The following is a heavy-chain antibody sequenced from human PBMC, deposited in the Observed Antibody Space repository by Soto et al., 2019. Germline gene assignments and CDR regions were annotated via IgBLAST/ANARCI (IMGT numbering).Heavy chain of an antibody. V-gene: IGHV3-23*01. D-gene: IGHD4-17*01. CDR2: ISGSGGST. Sequence: GGSLRLSCAASGFTFSSYAMSWVRQAPGKGLEWVSAISGSGGSTYDADYVKGRFTTSRDNSKNTLYLQMNSLRAEDTAVYYCATPMRGDYVSFYFDYWGQGTLVTVSS. CDR1: GFTFSSYA. CDR3: ATPMRGDYVSFYFDY. J-gene: IGHJ4*02.